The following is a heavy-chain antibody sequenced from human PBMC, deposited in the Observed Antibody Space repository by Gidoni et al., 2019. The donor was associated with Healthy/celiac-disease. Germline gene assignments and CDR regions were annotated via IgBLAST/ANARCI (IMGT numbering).Heavy chain of an antibody. CDR1: GVSFSGYY. D-gene: IGHD3-3*01. Sequence: QVQLQQWGAGLLKPSETLSLTCAVYGVSFSGYYWRWLRQPPGKGLEWIGEINHSGSTNYNTSLKSRVTISVDTSKNQFSLKLSSVTAADTAVYYCASTMSSSQGWFDPWGQGTLVTVSS. V-gene: IGHV4-34*01. CDR3: ASTMSSSQGWFDP. CDR2: INHSGST. J-gene: IGHJ5*02.